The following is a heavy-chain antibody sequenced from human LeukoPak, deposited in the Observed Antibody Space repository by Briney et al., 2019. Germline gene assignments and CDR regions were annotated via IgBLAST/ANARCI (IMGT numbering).Heavy chain of an antibody. Sequence: GGSLRLYCAASGFTFSSYSMNWVRQAPGKGLEYVSAISSNGGSTFYANSVKGRFTISRDNSKNTLYLQMGSLRAEDMAVYFCARRTDSRGYYIDYWGEGTLVTVSS. CDR1: GFTFSSYS. CDR3: ARRTDSRGYYIDY. CDR2: ISSNGGST. J-gene: IGHJ4*02. D-gene: IGHD3-22*01. V-gene: IGHV3-64*01.